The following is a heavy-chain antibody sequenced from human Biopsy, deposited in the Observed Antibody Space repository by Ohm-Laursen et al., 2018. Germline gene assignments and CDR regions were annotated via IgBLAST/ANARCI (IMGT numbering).Heavy chain of an antibody. CDR2: NIPILGTG. CDR1: GGTFSKYG. D-gene: IGHD3-9*01. Sequence: SSVKVSCKAPGGTFSKYGVNWVRQAPGQGLEWLGGNIPILGTGNYAPMFHGRVTVVADTSTSTATMELRSPRPDDTAVYYCATKLTGYFHHWGQGTLVIVSS. V-gene: IGHV1-69*06. CDR3: ATKLTGYFHH. J-gene: IGHJ1*01.